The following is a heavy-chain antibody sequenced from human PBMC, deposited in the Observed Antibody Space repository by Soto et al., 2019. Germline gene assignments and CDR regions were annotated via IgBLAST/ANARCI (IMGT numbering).Heavy chain of an antibody. CDR3: AREGGSASLDY. Sequence: EVQLVESGGGLVQPGGSLRLSCAASGFTLNNYWMHWVRQAPGKGLVWVSRFNSDGSSTTYADSVKGRFTISRDNAKNTLYLQMNGLRAEDTAVYYCAREGGSASLDYWGQGTVVTVSS. V-gene: IGHV3-74*01. CDR1: GFTLNNYW. J-gene: IGHJ4*02. D-gene: IGHD3-16*01. CDR2: FNSDGSST.